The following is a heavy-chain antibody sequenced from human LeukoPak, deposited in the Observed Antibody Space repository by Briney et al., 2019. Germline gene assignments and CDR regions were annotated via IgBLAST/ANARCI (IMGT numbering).Heavy chain of an antibody. CDR3: ARPPLRLRAYYGMDV. Sequence: PGGSLRLSCAASGFTFSSYWMHWVRQALGKGPVWVSRIDSDGSSTSYADFVKGRFTISRDNAKNTLYLQMNSLRAEDTAVYYCARPPLRLRAYYGMDVWGQGTTVTVSS. CDR1: GFTFSSYW. J-gene: IGHJ6*02. V-gene: IGHV3-74*01. D-gene: IGHD3-10*01. CDR2: IDSDGSST.